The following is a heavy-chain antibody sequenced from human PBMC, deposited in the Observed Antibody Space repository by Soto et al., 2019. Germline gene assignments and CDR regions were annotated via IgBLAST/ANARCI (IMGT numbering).Heavy chain of an antibody. Sequence: GESLRLSCAGSGFTVSSYVMHWVRQAPGKGLEWVEVIWYDGSNKYYADSVKGRFTISRDNSKNTLYLQMNSLRAEDTAVYYCARDGLSRWYYGMDVWGQGTTVTVSS. CDR3: ARDGLSRWYYGMDV. J-gene: IGHJ6*02. CDR2: IWYDGSNK. V-gene: IGHV3-33*01. D-gene: IGHD2-15*01. CDR1: GFTVSSYV.